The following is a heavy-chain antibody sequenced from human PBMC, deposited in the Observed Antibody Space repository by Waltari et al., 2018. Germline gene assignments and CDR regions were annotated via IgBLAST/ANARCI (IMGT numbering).Heavy chain of an antibody. J-gene: IGHJ4*02. CDR3: SRQVLGYCTSAACRRLES. D-gene: IGHD2-2*03. V-gene: IGHV4-38-2*01. CDR2: FYHDGTT. CDR1: GYALISGFY. Sequence: QLQESGPGLVKPSETLSLTCDVSGYALISGFYWAWFRQPPGKGLEWVATFYHDGTTFYNPSLNSRATTSMDTSRNQFSLKLRSVTAADTAVYFCSRQVLGYCTSAACRRLESWGQGTLVTVSS.